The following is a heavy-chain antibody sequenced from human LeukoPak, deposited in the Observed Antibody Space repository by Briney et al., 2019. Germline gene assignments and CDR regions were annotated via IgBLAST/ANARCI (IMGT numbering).Heavy chain of an antibody. Sequence: ASVKVSCKTSGYTLTASYMHWVRQAPGQGLEWVGWINPNSGETDYAPKFQGRVTMTRDTSISTAYMEVTRLTSDDTAIYYCARVLGSRVDPWGQGTLVTVSS. CDR1: GYTLTASY. CDR2: INPNSGET. V-gene: IGHV1-2*02. J-gene: IGHJ5*02. CDR3: ARVLGSRVDP.